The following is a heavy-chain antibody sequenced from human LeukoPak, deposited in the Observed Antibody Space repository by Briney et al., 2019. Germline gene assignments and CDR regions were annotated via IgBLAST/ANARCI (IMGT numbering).Heavy chain of an antibody. CDR2: ISYDGSNK. Sequence: GGSLRLSCAASGFTFSSYAMHWVRQAPGKGLEWVAVISYDGSNKYYADSVKGRFTISRDNSKNTLYLQMNSLRAEDTAVYYCAKDEIAAAVSSFDYWGQGTLVAVSS. CDR1: GFTFSSYA. D-gene: IGHD6-13*01. J-gene: IGHJ4*02. V-gene: IGHV3-30-3*01. CDR3: AKDEIAAAVSSFDY.